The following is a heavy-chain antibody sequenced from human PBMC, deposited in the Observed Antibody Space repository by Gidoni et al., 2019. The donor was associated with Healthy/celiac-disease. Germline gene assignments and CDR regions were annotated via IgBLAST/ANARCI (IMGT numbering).Heavy chain of an antibody. J-gene: IGHJ3*02. CDR3: ARDPHSIAAPVDI. D-gene: IGHD6-6*01. CDR1: ACTFSSYS. CDR2: ISSSRSYI. Sequence: EVQLVESGGGLVKPGGSRRLSCAASACTFSSYSMTWVRQAPGKGLEGVSSISSSRSYIYYADSVKGRFTISRDNAKNSLYLQMNSLRAEDTAVYYCARDPHSIAAPVDIWGQGTMVTVSS. V-gene: IGHV3-21*01.